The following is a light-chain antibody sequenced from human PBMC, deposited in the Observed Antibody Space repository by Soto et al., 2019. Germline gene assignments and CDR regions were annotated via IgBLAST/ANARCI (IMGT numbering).Light chain of an antibody. CDR3: SSYTTSNTRQIV. CDR2: DVS. J-gene: IGLJ1*01. V-gene: IGLV2-14*03. Sequence: QSVLTQPASVSGSPGQSITISCTGTSSDVGGYNYVSWYQHHPGKAPKLLIYDVSNRPSGVSNPFSGSKSDNTASLTISGLQPEDEADYYCSSYTTSNTRQIVFGTGTKVTVL. CDR1: SSDVGGYNY.